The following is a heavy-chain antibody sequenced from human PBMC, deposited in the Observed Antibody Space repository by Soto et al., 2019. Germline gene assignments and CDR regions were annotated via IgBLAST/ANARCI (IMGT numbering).Heavy chain of an antibody. D-gene: IGHD3-3*01. V-gene: IGHV3-74*01. CDR3: ARDNYDFWSGVFYYYIDV. J-gene: IGHJ6*03. Sequence: EVQLVESGGGLVQRGGSLRLSCAASGFTFSSHWMHWVRQAPGKGLVWVSRINRDGSNTSYADSVKGRSTISRDNAKNTLYLEMHSLRAEDTAVYYCARDNYDFWSGVFYYYIDVWGKGTTVTVSS. CDR2: INRDGSNT. CDR1: GFTFSSHW.